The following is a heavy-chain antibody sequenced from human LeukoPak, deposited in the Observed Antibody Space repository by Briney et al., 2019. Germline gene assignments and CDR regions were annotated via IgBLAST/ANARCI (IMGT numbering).Heavy chain of an antibody. J-gene: IGHJ4*02. D-gene: IGHD2-2*01. V-gene: IGHV3-20*04. CDR2: INWNGGST. CDR1: GFDLDDYG. CDR3: AKAPGLYAAFDY. Sequence: PGGSLRLSCAAFGFDLDDYGMSWVRQAPGKGLEWVSGINWNGGSTGYADSVKGRLTISRDNAKNSLYLQMNSLRAEDTAVYYCAKAPGLYAAFDYWGQGTLVTVSS.